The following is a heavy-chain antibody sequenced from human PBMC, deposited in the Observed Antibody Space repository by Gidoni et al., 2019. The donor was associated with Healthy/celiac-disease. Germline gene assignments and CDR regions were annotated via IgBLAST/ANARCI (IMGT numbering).Heavy chain of an antibody. CDR3: TRVKVGWLRYYFDY. V-gene: IGHV3-49*03. Sequence: EVQLVESGGGLVQPGRSLRLSCTASGFTFGDYAMSWFRQAPGKGLGWVGFIRSKAYGGTTEYAASVKGRFTISRDDSKSIAYLQMNSLKTEDTAVYYCTRVKVGWLRYYFDYWGQGTLVTVSS. CDR2: IRSKAYGGTT. J-gene: IGHJ4*02. CDR1: GFTFGDYA. D-gene: IGHD5-12*01.